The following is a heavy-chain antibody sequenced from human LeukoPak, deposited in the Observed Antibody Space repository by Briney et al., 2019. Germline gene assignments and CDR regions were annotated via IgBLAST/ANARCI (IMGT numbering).Heavy chain of an antibody. CDR1: GYTFTGYY. V-gene: IGHV1-2*02. Sequence: ASVKVSCKASGYTFTGYYMHWVRQAPGQGLEWMGWINPNSGGTNYAQKFQGRVAMTRDTSISTAYMELSRLRSDDTAVYYCARGYLGATLFSSIDYWGQGTLVTVSS. D-gene: IGHD1-26*01. CDR3: ARGYLGATLFSSIDY. J-gene: IGHJ4*02. CDR2: INPNSGGT.